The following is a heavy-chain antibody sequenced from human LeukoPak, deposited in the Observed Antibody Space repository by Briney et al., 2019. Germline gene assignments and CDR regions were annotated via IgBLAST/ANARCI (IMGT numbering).Heavy chain of an antibody. Sequence: SVKVSCKASGDTFSSYAISWVRQAPGQGLEWMGRIIPIFGTANYAQKFHGRVTITTDESTSTAYMELSSLRSEDTAVYYCARDYWFGELSSQDYYYYMDVWGKGTTVTVSS. J-gene: IGHJ6*03. D-gene: IGHD3-10*01. CDR3: ARDYWFGELSSQDYYYYMDV. V-gene: IGHV1-69*05. CDR2: IIPIFGTA. CDR1: GDTFSSYA.